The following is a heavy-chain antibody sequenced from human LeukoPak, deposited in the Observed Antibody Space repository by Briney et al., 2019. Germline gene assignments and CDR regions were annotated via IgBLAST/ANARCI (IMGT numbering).Heavy chain of an antibody. J-gene: IGHJ4*02. V-gene: IGHV4-39*07. D-gene: IGHD3-3*01. CDR2: IYYGGST. CDR1: GGSISSSSYY. Sequence: SETLSLTCTVSGGSISSSSYYWGWIRQPPGKGRECIGSIYYGGSTYYNPSLKSRVTISVDTSKNQFSLKLSSVTAADTAVYYCARNLLRFLALDYWGQGTLVTVSS. CDR3: ARNLLRFLALDY.